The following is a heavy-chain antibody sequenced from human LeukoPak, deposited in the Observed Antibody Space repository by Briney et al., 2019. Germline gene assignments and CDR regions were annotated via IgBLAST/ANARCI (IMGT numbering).Heavy chain of an antibody. CDR1: GFTFTTYW. Sequence: GGSLRLSCAASGFTFTTYWMSWVRQAPGKGLEWVANIQQDESEKYYVDSVKGRFTISRDNAKNSLYLQMNSLRDEDTAVYYCARESVVRGLDYWGQGTLVTVSS. V-gene: IGHV3-7*01. J-gene: IGHJ4*02. CDR2: IQQDESEK. CDR3: ARESVVRGLDY. D-gene: IGHD3-10*01.